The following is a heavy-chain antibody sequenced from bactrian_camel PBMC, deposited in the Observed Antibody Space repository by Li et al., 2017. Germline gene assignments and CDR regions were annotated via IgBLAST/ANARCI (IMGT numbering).Heavy chain of an antibody. CDR2: IYSDGENT. J-gene: IGHJ4*01. CDR3: AAGTRIIVGDHCDGITD. D-gene: IGHD6*01. Sequence: HVQLVESGGGLVQPGGSLRLSCAASGFTFSSYYMSWVRQAPGKGLEWVSSIYSDGENTYYADSVKGRFTISRDNAKNIIYLQMSSLTPDDTAMYYCAAGTRIIVGDHCDGITDWGQGTQVTVS. V-gene: IGHV3-2*01. CDR1: GFTFSSYY.